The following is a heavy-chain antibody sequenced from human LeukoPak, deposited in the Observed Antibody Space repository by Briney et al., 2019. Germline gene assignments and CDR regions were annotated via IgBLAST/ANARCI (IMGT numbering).Heavy chain of an antibody. CDR3: ARGSNSSSFRYYFDN. V-gene: IGHV3-7*01. CDR1: GFTFSRHW. D-gene: IGHD6-6*01. J-gene: IGHJ4*02. Sequence: GGSLRLSCAGSGFTFSRHWMSWVRQAPGKGLEWVANIKQDGSEKYYVDSVKGRFTISRDNAKNSLYLQMNSLRAEDTAVYYCARGSNSSSFRYYFDNWGQGTLVTVSS. CDR2: IKQDGSEK.